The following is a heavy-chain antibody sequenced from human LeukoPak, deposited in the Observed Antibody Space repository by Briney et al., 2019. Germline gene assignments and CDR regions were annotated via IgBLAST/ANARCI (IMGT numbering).Heavy chain of an antibody. Sequence: ASVKVSCKASGYSFTSYDINWVRQTTGQGLECMGWMHPNRGNTGYAQKFQGRVTMTRNTSIRTAYLELSSLSPEDTAVYYCARSSTWSGGVDYWGQGALVTVSS. V-gene: IGHV1-8*01. CDR2: MHPNRGNT. CDR1: GYSFTSYD. D-gene: IGHD3-16*01. J-gene: IGHJ4*02. CDR3: ARSSTWSGGVDY.